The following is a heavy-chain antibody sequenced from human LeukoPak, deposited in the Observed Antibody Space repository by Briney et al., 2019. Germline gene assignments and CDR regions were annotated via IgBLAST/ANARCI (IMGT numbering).Heavy chain of an antibody. D-gene: IGHD6-13*01. CDR3: ASCIAAAGRNWFDP. J-gene: IGHJ5*02. CDR1: GFTFSSYS. CDR2: ISSSSSYI. V-gene: IGHV3-21*01. Sequence: GGSLRLSCAASGFTFSSYSMDWVRQAPGKGLEWVSSISSSSSYIYYADSVKGRFTISRDNAKNSLYLQMNSLRAEDTAVYYCASCIAAAGRNWFDPWGQGTLVTVSS.